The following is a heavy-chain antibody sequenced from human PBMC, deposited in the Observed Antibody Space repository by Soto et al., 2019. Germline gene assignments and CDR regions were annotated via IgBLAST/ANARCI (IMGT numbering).Heavy chain of an antibody. Sequence: QVQLVQSGAEVKKPGSSVKVSCKVSGGTFSNYAIDWVRLAPGHGLEWMGGIVPIFGTRYYTQKFQGRATIIADDSTTSAYLEMCSLRSEDTAIYYCARVEAVAGLYNYHGLDVWGQGTAVTVSS. J-gene: IGHJ6*02. CDR3: ARVEAVAGLYNYHGLDV. V-gene: IGHV1-69*12. CDR1: GGTFSNYA. CDR2: IVPIFGTR. D-gene: IGHD6-19*01.